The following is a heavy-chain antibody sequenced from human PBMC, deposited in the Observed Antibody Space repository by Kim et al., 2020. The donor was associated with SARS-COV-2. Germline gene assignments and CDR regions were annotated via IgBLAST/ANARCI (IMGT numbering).Heavy chain of an antibody. CDR1: GGSFSGYY. CDR2: INHSGST. CDR3: ARGEEGITGTTGGYYYYG. J-gene: IGHJ6*01. D-gene: IGHD1-20*01. Sequence: SETLSLTCAVYGGSFSGYYWSWIRQPPGKGLEWIGEINHSGSTNYNPSLKSRVTISVDTSKNQFSLKLSSVTAADTAVYYCARGEEGITGTTGGYYYYG. V-gene: IGHV4-34*01.